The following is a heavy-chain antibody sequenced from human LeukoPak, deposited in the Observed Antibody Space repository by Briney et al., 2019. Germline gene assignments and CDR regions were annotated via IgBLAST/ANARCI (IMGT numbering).Heavy chain of an antibody. J-gene: IGHJ4*02. V-gene: IGHV4-39*07. CDR3: ASPYYDSSGYYHPVNY. D-gene: IGHD3-22*01. Sequence: SETLSLTCTVSGGSISSSSYYWGWIRQPPGKGLEWIGSMYYSGSTYYNPSLKSRVTISVDTSKNQFSLKLSSVTAADTAVYYCASPYYDSSGYYHPVNYWGQGTLVTVSS. CDR2: MYYSGST. CDR1: GGSISSSSYY.